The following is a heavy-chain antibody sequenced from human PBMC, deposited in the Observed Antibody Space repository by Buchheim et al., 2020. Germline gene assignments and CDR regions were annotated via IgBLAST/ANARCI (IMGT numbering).Heavy chain of an antibody. D-gene: IGHD2-21*01. CDR2: ITYDGTIK. V-gene: IGHV3-30*04. Sequence: QVELVESGGGVVQPGRSLRLSCAASGFIFNSYALHWVRQAPGKGLEWVAVITYDGTIKYYVESVKGRFTISRDNSKNTLYLQMCSLRREDTAVYYCARNPHDHEGETFWGQGTL. CDR1: GFIFNSYA. J-gene: IGHJ4*02. CDR3: ARNPHDHEGETF.